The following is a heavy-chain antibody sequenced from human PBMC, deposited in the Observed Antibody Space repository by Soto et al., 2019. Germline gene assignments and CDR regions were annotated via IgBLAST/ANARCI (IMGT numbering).Heavy chain of an antibody. Sequence: SVKVSCKASGGTFSSYAISWVRQAPGQGLEWMGGIIPIFGTANYAKKFQGRVTITADESTRTAYMELSSLRSEETAVYYCARMVATDYYYYGMDVWGQGTTVTVSS. CDR1: GGTFSSYA. CDR2: IIPIFGTA. V-gene: IGHV1-69*13. D-gene: IGHD5-12*01. J-gene: IGHJ6*02. CDR3: ARMVATDYYYYGMDV.